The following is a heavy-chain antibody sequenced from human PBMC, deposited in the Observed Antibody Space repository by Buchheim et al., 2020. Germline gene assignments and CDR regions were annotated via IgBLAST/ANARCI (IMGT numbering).Heavy chain of an antibody. Sequence: QVQLVQSGAEVKKPGSSVKVSCKASGGTFSSYTISWMRQAPGQGLEWMGRIIPILGIANYAQKFQGRVTITADKSTSTAYMELSSLRSEDTAVYYCASGPGGSGSYYPFFDYWGQGTL. CDR2: IIPILGIA. CDR1: GGTFSSYT. J-gene: IGHJ4*02. D-gene: IGHD3-10*01. CDR3: ASGPGGSGSYYPFFDY. V-gene: IGHV1-69*02.